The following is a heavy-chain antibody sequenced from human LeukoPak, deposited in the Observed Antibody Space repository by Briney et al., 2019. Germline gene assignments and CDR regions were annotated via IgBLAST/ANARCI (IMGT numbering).Heavy chain of an antibody. J-gene: IGHJ4*02. CDR3: ARTSGYSSGWYHGY. CDR2: ISSSSSYI. D-gene: IGHD6-19*01. Sequence: GGSLRLSCSASGFTFSSYNMNWVRQAPGKGLEWVSFISSSSSYIYYADSVKGRFTIFRDNHKNMLYLQMNSLRAEDTAVYYCARTSGYSSGWYHGYWGQGTLVTVSS. V-gene: IGHV3-21*01. CDR1: GFTFSSYN.